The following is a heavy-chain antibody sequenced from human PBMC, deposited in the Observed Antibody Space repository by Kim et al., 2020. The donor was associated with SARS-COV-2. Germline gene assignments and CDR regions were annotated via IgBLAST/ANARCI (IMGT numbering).Heavy chain of an antibody. D-gene: IGHD3-22*01. Sequence: ASVKVSCKVSGYTLTELSMHWVRQAPGKGLEWMGGFDPEDVETIYAQKFQGRVTMTEDTSTDPACMELSSPRSEDTAVYYCATGPRHGRPRCGCFYFLAYWGQGTLVTVSS. J-gene: IGHJ4*02. CDR3: ATGPRHGRPRCGCFYFLAY. V-gene: IGHV1-24*01. CDR1: GYTLTELS. CDR2: FDPEDVET.